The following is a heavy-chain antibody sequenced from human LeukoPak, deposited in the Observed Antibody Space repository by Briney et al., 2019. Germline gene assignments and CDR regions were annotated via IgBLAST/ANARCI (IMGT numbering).Heavy chain of an antibody. J-gene: IGHJ4*02. CDR2: IYPGDSDT. CDR1: GYSFTSYW. V-gene: IGHV5-51*01. Sequence: GESLKISCKGSGYSFTSYWIGWVRQMPGKGLEWMGIIYPGDSDTRYSPSFQGQVTIPADKSISTAYLQWSSLKASDTAMYYCASFYYYDSSGYYHAGPDYWGQGTLVTVSS. CDR3: ASFYYYDSSGYYHAGPDY. D-gene: IGHD3-22*01.